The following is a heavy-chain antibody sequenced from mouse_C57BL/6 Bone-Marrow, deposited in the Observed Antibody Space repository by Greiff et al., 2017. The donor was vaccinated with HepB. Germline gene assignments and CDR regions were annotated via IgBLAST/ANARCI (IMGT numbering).Heavy chain of an antibody. D-gene: IGHD2-10*02. CDR2: INPNNGGT. CDR1: GYTFTDYN. J-gene: IGHJ3*01. V-gene: IGHV1-18*01. CDR3: ARGYGNYSFAY. Sequence: VQLQQSGPELVKPGASVKIPCKVSGYTFTDYNMDWVKQSHGKSLEWIGDINPNNGGTIYNQKFKGKATLTVDKSSSTAYMELRSLTSEDTAVYYCARGYGNYSFAYWGQGTLVTVSA.